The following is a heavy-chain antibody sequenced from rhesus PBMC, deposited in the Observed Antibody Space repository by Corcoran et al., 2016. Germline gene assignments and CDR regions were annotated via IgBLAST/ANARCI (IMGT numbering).Heavy chain of an antibody. CDR3: ATDRDYHFAY. D-gene: IGHD4-11*01. Sequence: QVQLQESGPGLVKPSETLSLTCAVSGYSISSGYGWGWIRQPPGKGLEWIGQINGGNGRSYSNPSLQRRVTVSKDTSKNQFSLKLSSVTAADTAMYYCATDRDYHFAYWGQGVLVTVSS. CDR2: INGGNGRS. CDR1: GYSISSGYG. V-gene: IGHV4-127*01. J-gene: IGHJ4*01.